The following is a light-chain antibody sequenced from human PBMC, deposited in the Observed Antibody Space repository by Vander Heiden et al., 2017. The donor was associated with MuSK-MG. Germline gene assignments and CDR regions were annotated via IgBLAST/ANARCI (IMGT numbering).Light chain of an antibody. Sequence: QSTLTQPPSASGTPGQRVTISCSGSTSNIGTNTVNWYQQLPGAAPKLLIVCTYHRPLGVPDRFSCATSGASASPATSGLQSEDEADYYWSASVDSKNGFVIFGGGTKLTVL. V-gene: IGLV1-44*01. CDR3: SASVDSKNGFVI. CDR1: TSNIGTNT. J-gene: IGLJ2*01. CDR2: CTY.